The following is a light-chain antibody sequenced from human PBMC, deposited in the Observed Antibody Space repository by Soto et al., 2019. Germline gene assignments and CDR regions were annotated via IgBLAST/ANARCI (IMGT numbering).Light chain of an antibody. Sequence: DIVVTQSPGALSLSPGDRATLSCRASQSVSSSYLAWYQQKPGQPPRLLIYSASSRATGIPDRFSGSGSGTDFTLTISRLEPEDFAVYYCQQFSSSAYIFGQRTKLEIK. CDR2: SAS. V-gene: IGKV3-20*01. CDR3: QQFSSSAYI. CDR1: QSVSSSY. J-gene: IGKJ2*01.